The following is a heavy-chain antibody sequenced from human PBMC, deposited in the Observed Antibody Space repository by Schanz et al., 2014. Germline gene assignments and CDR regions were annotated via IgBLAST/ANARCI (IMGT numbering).Heavy chain of an antibody. CDR1: GGTFVTFF. CDR3: ATCSAPPSPSSPFFPP. CDR2: ISPLLGVA. J-gene: IGHJ5*02. Sequence: QVHLVQSGAEVKEPGSSVKVSCKPSGGTFVTFFFTWVRQAPGQGPQWMGRISPLLGVANYAQEFQGRLPITADTSTSXXXMELLSLPSLLXXXXSSATCSAPPSPSSPFFPPW. D-gene: IGHD2-15*01. V-gene: IGHV1-69*04.